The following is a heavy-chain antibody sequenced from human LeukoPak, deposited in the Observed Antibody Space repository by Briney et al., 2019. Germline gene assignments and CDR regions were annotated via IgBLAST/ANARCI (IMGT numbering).Heavy chain of an antibody. V-gene: IGHV1-69*04. D-gene: IGHD2-2*01. CDR2: IIPILGIA. CDR3: AREMAGDVPAATDAFGI. J-gene: IGHJ3*02. Sequence: ASVKVSCKASGGTFSSYTISWVRQAPGQGLEWMGRIIPILGIANYAQKFQGRVTITADKSTSTAYMELSSLRSEDTAVYYCAREMAGDVPAATDAFGIWGQGTMVTVSS. CDR1: GGTFSSYT.